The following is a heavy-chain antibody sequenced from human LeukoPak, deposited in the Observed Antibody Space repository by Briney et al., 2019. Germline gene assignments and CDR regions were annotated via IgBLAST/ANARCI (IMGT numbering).Heavy chain of an antibody. CDR2: IYHSGST. CDR1: GGSNSSSDW. Sequence: SGTLSLTCAVSGGSNSSSDWWSWVRQPPGKGLEWIGEIYHSGSTNYTPSLKSRVTISVDKSKNQFSLKLSSVTAADTAVYYCARREFYDSTGYFDLWGRGTLVTVSS. CDR3: ARREFYDSTGYFDL. V-gene: IGHV4-4*02. J-gene: IGHJ2*01. D-gene: IGHD3-22*01.